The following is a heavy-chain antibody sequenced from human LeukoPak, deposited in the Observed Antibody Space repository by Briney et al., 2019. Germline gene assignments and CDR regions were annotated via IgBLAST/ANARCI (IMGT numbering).Heavy chain of an antibody. D-gene: IGHD3-16*01. Sequence: PGGSLRLSCAASGFTFTTYWMSWVRQAPGKGLEWVANINQDGTEKYYVDSVKGRFTISRDNAKNSLYLQMNSLRAEDTAVYYCVGHSDYWGQGTLVTVSS. CDR3: VGHSDY. J-gene: IGHJ4*02. CDR1: GFTFTTYW. CDR2: INQDGTEK. V-gene: IGHV3-7*01.